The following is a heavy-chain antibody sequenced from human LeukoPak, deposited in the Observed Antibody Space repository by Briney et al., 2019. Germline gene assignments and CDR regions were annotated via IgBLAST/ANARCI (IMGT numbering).Heavy chain of an antibody. J-gene: IGHJ6*03. Sequence: SETLSLTCTVSGGSISSYYWSWIRQPPGKGLEWIGYIYYSGSTNYNPSLKSRVTISVDTSKNQFSLKLSSVTAADTAVYYCAGYSSSSFYYYYYMDVWAKGPRSPSP. CDR2: IYYSGST. CDR3: AGYSSSSFYYYYYMDV. CDR1: GGSISSYY. V-gene: IGHV4-59*01. D-gene: IGHD6-6*01.